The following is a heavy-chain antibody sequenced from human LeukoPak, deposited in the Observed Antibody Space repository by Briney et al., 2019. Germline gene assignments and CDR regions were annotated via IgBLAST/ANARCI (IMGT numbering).Heavy chain of an antibody. J-gene: IGHJ5*02. CDR1: GGSISSYY. CDR2: IYYSGST. D-gene: IGHD6-13*01. CDR3: ARTSIAAAGTGPYNWFDP. V-gene: IGHV4-59*01. Sequence: TSETLSLTCTVSGGSISSYYWSWIRQPPGKGLEWLGYIYYSGSTNYNPSLKSRVTISVDTSKNQFSLKLSSVTAADTAVYYCARTSIAAAGTGPYNWFDPWGQGTLVTVSS.